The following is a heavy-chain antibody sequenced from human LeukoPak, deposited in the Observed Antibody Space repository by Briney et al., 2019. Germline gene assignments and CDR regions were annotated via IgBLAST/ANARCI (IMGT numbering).Heavy chain of an antibody. J-gene: IGHJ3*02. CDR3: AKGPNYDILTGWRKTYNAFDI. CDR2: IRYDGSNK. Sequence: GGSLRLSCAASGFTFSSYGMHWVRQAPGKGLEWVAFIRYDGSNKYYADSVKGRFTISRDNSKNTLYLQMNSLRAEDTAVYYCAKGPNYDILTGWRKTYNAFDIWGQGTMVTVSS. V-gene: IGHV3-30*02. D-gene: IGHD3-9*01. CDR1: GFTFSSYG.